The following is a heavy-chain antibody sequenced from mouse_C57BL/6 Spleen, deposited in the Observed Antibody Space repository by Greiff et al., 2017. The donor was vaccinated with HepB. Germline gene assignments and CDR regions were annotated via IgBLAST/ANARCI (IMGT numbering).Heavy chain of an antibody. J-gene: IGHJ2*01. CDR3: ATKPLTTVKNFDY. CDR1: GYTFTSYW. V-gene: IGHV1-7*01. Sequence: QVQLQQSGAELAKPGASVKLSCKASGYTFTSYWMHWVKQRPGQGLEWIGYINPSSGYTKYNQKFKDKATLTADKSSSTAYMQLSSLTYEDSAVYYCATKPLTTVKNFDYWGQGTTLTVSS. CDR2: INPSSGYT. D-gene: IGHD1-1*01.